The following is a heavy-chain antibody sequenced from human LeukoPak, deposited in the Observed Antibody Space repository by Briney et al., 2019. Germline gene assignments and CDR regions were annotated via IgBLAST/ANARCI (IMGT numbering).Heavy chain of an antibody. J-gene: IGHJ6*02. V-gene: IGHV1-46*01. D-gene: IGHD2-8*01. CDR3: AREDVVLVDAVRYYYYGMDV. CDR2: INPSGGST. CDR1: GYNFISYY. Sequence: ASMKVSCKASGYNFISYYMHWVRHAPGQVLEWMSIINPSGGSTSYTQKFQDRVTMTRDTSTSTVYMELSSLKSEDTAVYYCAREDVVLVDAVRYYYYGMDVWGQGTTVTVSS.